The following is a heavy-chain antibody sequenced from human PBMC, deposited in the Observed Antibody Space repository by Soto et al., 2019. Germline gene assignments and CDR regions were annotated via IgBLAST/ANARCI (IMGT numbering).Heavy chain of an antibody. CDR2: LIHGGSN. J-gene: IGHJ3*02. CDR1: GASLGGFH. CDR3: ARSPLGYDYVRQTWREVGDSFDI. D-gene: IGHD3-16*01. Sequence: QVRLEQWGAGLLKPSETLSLTCAIYGASLGGFHWTWLRQAPGKGLEWIGELIHGGSNNYNPSLKGGVSFSLDTSKNQFSLHLMSVTAADTAVYYCARSPLGYDYVRQTWREVGDSFDIWGRGTLVTVSS. V-gene: IGHV4-34*12.